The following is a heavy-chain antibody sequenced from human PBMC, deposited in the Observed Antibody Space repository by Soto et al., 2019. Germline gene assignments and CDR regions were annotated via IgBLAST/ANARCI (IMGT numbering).Heavy chain of an antibody. CDR2: IKEDGSEK. CDR3: AREPSGLDY. J-gene: IGHJ4*02. Sequence: EVELVESGGGLVQPGGCLRLSCAASGFTFSNYWMSWVRQAPGKGLEWVANIKEDGSEKYYVDSVKGRFTISRDNAKNSLYLQMTSLRAEDTAVYYCAREPSGLDYWGQGTLVTVSS. CDR1: GFTFSNYW. V-gene: IGHV3-7*01. D-gene: IGHD2-21*02.